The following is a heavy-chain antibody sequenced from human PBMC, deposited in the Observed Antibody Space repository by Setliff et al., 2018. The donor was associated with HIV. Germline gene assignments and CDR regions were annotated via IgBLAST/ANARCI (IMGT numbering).Heavy chain of an antibody. V-gene: IGHV4-39*01. Sequence: LSLTCTVSGGSIRSRDNYWGWIRQPPGKGLEWIGHIYYSGTTYYNPSLKSRVSISVDASKNQFSLKLSSVTAADTAVYYCARLVGPYYDFWSGFQVWFDPWGQGTLVTV. D-gene: IGHD3-3*01. CDR2: IYYSGTT. CDR3: ARLVGPYYDFWSGFQVWFDP. CDR1: GGSIRSRDNY. J-gene: IGHJ5*02.